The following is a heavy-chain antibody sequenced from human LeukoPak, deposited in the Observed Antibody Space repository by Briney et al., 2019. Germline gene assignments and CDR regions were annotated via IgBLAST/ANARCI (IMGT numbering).Heavy chain of an antibody. D-gene: IGHD2-2*01. J-gene: IGHJ6*03. CDR1: GDSSSNSIYY. CDR2: IYYSGST. V-gene: IGHV4-39*07. Sequence: SETLSLTCTVSGDSSSNSIYYWGWIRQPPGKGLEWIGSIYYSGSTYYNPSLKSRVTMSVDTSKNQFSLKLSSVTAADTAVYYCARVDCSSPPCYMDVWGKGTTVTVSS. CDR3: ARVDCSSPPCYMDV.